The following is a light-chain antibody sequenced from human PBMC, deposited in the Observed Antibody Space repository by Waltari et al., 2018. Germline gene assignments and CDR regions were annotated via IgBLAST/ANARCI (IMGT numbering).Light chain of an antibody. CDR1: QSISNW. CDR3: QQYNSYSLLS. Sequence: DIQMTQSPYTLSASVGDSVIITCRASQSISNWLAWYQQKPGKAPKLLIYTASSLESGVPSRFSGSGSGTVFTLTISSLQPDDFATYYCQQYNSYSLLSFGGGTKVEIK. CDR2: TAS. J-gene: IGKJ4*01. V-gene: IGKV1-5*03.